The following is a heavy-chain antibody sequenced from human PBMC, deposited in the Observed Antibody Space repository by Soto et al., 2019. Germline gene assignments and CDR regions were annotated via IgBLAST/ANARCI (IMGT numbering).Heavy chain of an antibody. D-gene: IGHD4-17*01. CDR1: GFTFSSYA. CDR3: AKASNYGDSSIDY. Sequence: LRLSCAASGFTFSSYAMSWVRQAPGKGLEWVSAISGSGGSTYYADSVKGRFTISRDNSKNTLYLQMNSLRAEDTAVYYCAKASNYGDSSIDYWGQGTLVTVSS. V-gene: IGHV3-23*01. CDR2: ISGSGGST. J-gene: IGHJ4*02.